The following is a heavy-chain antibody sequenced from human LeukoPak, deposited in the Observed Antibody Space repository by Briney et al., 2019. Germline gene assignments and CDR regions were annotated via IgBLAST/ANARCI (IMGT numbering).Heavy chain of an antibody. J-gene: IGHJ4*02. D-gene: IGHD2-15*01. CDR3: ATCSGGSCYD. Sequence: KPSETLSLTCTVSGGSISSYYWSWIRQPPGKGLEWLGSIYYTGSTNYNPSLKSRVTISLDTSKNQFSLKLSSVTAADTAMYYCATCSGGSCYDWGQGTLVTVSS. V-gene: IGHV4-59*01. CDR1: GGSISSYY. CDR2: IYYTGST.